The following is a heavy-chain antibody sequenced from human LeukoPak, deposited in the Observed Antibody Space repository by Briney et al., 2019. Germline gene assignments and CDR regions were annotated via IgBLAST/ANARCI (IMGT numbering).Heavy chain of an antibody. CDR3: AREDNLMDFWSGYSDY. CDR1: GYTFTSYA. V-gene: IGHV1-18*01. Sequence: GASVKVSCKASGYTFTSYAISWVRQAPGQGLEWKGWISTYNGHTNCAQKLQGRVTMTTDTSTSTAYMELRSLRSDDTAVYYCAREDNLMDFWSGYSDYWGQGTLVTVSS. CDR2: ISTYNGHT. J-gene: IGHJ4*02. D-gene: IGHD3-3*01.